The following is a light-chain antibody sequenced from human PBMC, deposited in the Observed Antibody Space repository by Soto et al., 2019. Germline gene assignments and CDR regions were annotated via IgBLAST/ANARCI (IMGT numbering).Light chain of an antibody. CDR2: DAS. J-gene: IGKJ3*01. V-gene: IGKV3-11*01. Sequence: EIVLTQSPATLSLSPGERATLSCRASQSVSSYLAWYQQKPGQAPRLLIYDASNRATGIPARFSGSGSGTDFTLTISSLEPEDFAVYYCQQRSNFCFTFAPWTKVYIK. CDR3: QQRSNFCFT. CDR1: QSVSSY.